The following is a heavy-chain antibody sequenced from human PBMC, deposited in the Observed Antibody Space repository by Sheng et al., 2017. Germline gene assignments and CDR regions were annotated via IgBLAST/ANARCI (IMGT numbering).Heavy chain of an antibody. CDR1: GYSISSGYY. CDR2: IYHSGST. V-gene: IGHV4-38-2*01. CDR3: ARSNTAMDPLDAFDI. J-gene: IGHJ3*02. Sequence: QVQLQESGPGLVKPSETLSLTCAVSGYSISSGYYWGWIRQPPGKGLEWIGSIYHSGSTYYNPSLKSRVTISVDTSKNQFSLKLSSVTAADTAVYYCARSNTAMDPLDAFDIWGQGTMVTVSS. D-gene: IGHD5-18*01.